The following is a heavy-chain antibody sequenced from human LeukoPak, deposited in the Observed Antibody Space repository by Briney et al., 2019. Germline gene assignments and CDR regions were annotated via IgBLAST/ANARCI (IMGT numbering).Heavy chain of an antibody. Sequence: PGGSLRLSCAASGFTFSSYSMNWVRQAPGKGLEWVSSISSSSSYIYYADSVKGRFTISRDNAKNSLYLQMNSLRAEDTAVYYCARVNMGYIYEDAFDIWGQGTMVTVSS. V-gene: IGHV3-21*01. D-gene: IGHD5-18*01. CDR3: ARVNMGYIYEDAFDI. J-gene: IGHJ3*02. CDR2: ISSSSSYI. CDR1: GFTFSSYS.